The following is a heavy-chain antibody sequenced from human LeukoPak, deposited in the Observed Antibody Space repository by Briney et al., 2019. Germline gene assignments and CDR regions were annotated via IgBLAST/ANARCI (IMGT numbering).Heavy chain of an antibody. D-gene: IGHD3-22*01. CDR2: ISGSGGST. J-gene: IGHJ4*02. CDR3: AKDLMITMIVVVSPFDY. Sequence: PGGSLRLSCAASGFTFSSYAMSWVRQAPGKGLEWVSAISGSGGSTYYADSVKGRFTISRDNSKNTLYLQMNSLRAEDTAVYYCAKDLMITMIVVVSPFDYWGQGTLVTVSS. V-gene: IGHV3-23*01. CDR1: GFTFSSYA.